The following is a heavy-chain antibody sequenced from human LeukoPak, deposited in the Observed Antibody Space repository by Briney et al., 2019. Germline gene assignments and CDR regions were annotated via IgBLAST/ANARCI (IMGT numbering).Heavy chain of an antibody. V-gene: IGHV4-59*01. CDR3: ARANYFDY. Sequence: PSETLSLSCSVSGGSIMSYYWSWFRQPPGKGLEWIGSIYYSGSTTYNRSLKSLVSISVDTSKNKFSLKVNSVTAADTAVYYCARANYFDYWGQGPLVTVSS. J-gene: IGHJ4*02. CDR2: IYYSGST. CDR1: GGSIMSYY.